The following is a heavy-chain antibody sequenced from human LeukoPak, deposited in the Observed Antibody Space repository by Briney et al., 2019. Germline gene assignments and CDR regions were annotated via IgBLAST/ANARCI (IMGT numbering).Heavy chain of an antibody. D-gene: IGHD4-23*01. CDR3: ARGRTVVRF. Sequence: SETLSLTCAVYGGALSGYYWSWIRQPPGKGLEWIGEINHSGSTNYNPSLKSRVTISVDTSKNQFSLKLSSVTAADTAVYYCARGRTVVRFWGQGTLVTVSS. CDR1: GGALSGYY. V-gene: IGHV4-34*01. J-gene: IGHJ4*02. CDR2: INHSGST.